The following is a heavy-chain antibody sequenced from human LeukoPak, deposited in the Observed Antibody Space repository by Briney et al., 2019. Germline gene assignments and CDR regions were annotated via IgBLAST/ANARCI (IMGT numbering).Heavy chain of an antibody. CDR3: ARAGIAAAGQTYYYYYYMDV. CDR1: GFTFSSYE. J-gene: IGHJ6*03. D-gene: IGHD6-13*01. Sequence: PGGSLRLSCAASGFTFSSYEMNWVRQAPGKGLEWVSYISSSGSTIYYADSVKGRFTISRDNAKNPLYLQMNSLRAEDTAVYYCARAGIAAAGQTYYYYYYMDVWGKGTTVTVSS. CDR2: ISSSGSTI. V-gene: IGHV3-48*03.